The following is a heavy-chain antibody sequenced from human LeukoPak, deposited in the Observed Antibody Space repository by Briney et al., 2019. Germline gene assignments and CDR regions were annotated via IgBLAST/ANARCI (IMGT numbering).Heavy chain of an antibody. CDR2: FDPEDGET. CDR1: GYTLTELS. J-gene: IGHJ4*02. D-gene: IGHD5-12*01. V-gene: IGHV1-24*01. CDR3: ATNSGYDRTGIYFDY. Sequence: ASVKVSCKVSGYTLTELSMHWVRQAPGKGLEWMGGFDPEDGETIYAQKFQGRVTMTEDTSTDTAYMELSSLRSEDTAVYYCATNSGYDRTGIYFDYWGQGTLVTVSS.